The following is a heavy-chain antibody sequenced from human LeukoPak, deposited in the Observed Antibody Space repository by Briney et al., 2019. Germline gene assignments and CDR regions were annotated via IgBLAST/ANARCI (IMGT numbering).Heavy chain of an antibody. J-gene: IGHJ5*02. CDR2: ISSSGSNI. CDR3: AREFTLNWFDP. Sequence: GGSLRLSCAASGFTFSSYEMNWVRQAPGKGLEWVSYISSSGSNIYYADSVKGRFTISRDNAKNSLYLQMNSLRAEDTAVYYCAREFTLNWFDPWGQGTLVTVSS. V-gene: IGHV3-48*03. D-gene: IGHD3-16*01. CDR1: GFTFSSYE.